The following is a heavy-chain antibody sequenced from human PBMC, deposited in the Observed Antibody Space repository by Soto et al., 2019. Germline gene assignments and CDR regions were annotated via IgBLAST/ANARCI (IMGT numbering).Heavy chain of an antibody. J-gene: IGHJ4*02. D-gene: IGHD5-18*01. CDR1: GFTFSNYG. V-gene: IGHV3-33*06. Sequence: QVQLVESGGGVVQPGRSLRLSCAASGFTFSNYGMHWVRQAPGKGLEWVAVIWYDGSYKYYADSVKGRFTISRDNSRTTLYMQMNSLRAEDTAVYYCAKDEGRYTYGLRECRGQGTLVTVSS. CDR3: AKDEGRYTYGLREC. CDR2: IWYDGSYK.